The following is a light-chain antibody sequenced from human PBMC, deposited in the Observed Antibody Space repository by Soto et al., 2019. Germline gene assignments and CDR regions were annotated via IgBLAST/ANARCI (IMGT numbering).Light chain of an antibody. CDR2: DAS. Sequence: DIQMNRSPSSLSASVGDRVTVTCQASQDISNYLNWYQQKPGKAPKLLIYDASNLETGVPSRFSGSGSGTDFTFTISSLQPEDIATYYCQPYDNLPLTFGGGTKVDIK. J-gene: IGKJ4*01. V-gene: IGKV1-33*01. CDR3: QPYDNLPLT. CDR1: QDISNY.